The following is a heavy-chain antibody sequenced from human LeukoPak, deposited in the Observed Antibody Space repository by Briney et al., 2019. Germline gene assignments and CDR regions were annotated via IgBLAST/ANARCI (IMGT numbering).Heavy chain of an antibody. CDR3: AKDPPILRWSFDY. V-gene: IGHV3-23*01. D-gene: IGHD4-23*01. J-gene: IGHJ4*02. CDR2: ITGPGGST. CDR1: GFTFSTYA. Sequence: GGSLRLFCAASGFTFSTYAMSWVRRTPGKGLEWVSAITGPGGSTYYADSVKGRFTISRVNSKNTLYLQMNSLRAEDTAVYYCAKDPPILRWSFDYWGQGTLVTVSS.